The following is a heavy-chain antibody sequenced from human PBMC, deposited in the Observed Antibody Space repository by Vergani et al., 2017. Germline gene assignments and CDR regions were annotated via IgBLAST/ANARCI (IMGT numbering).Heavy chain of an antibody. J-gene: IGHJ3*02. CDR3: ARGSHTTYYDFWSGYSDTVDAFDI. D-gene: IGHD3-3*01. V-gene: IGHV3-48*01. Sequence: EVQLLESGGGLVQPGGSLRLSCAASGFTFSSYSMNWVRQAPGKGLEWVSYISSSSSTIYYADSVKGRFTISRDNAKNSLYLQMNSLRAEDTAVYYCARGSHTTYYDFWSGYSDTVDAFDIWGQGTMVTVSS. CDR2: ISSSSSTI. CDR1: GFTFSSYS.